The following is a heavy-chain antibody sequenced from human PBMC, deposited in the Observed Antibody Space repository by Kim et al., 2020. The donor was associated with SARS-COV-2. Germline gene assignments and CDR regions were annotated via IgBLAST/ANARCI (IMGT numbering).Heavy chain of an antibody. V-gene: IGHV1-69*13. CDR1: GGTFSSYA. Sequence: SVKVSCKASGGTFSSYAISWVRQAPGQGLEWMGGIIPIFGTANYAQKFQGRVTITADESTSTAYMELSSLRSEDTAVYYCARALLWFGELFPSRQRPPNNYYYGMDVWGQGTTVTVSS. D-gene: IGHD3-10*01. J-gene: IGHJ6*02. CDR3: ARALLWFGELFPSRQRPPNNYYYGMDV. CDR2: IIPIFGTA.